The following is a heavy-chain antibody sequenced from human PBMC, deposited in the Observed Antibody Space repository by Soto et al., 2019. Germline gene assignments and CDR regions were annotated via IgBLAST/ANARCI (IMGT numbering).Heavy chain of an antibody. CDR3: ARDPLSWSLQYYYMDV. J-gene: IGHJ6*03. Sequence: QVQLVESGGGVVQPGRSLRLSCAASGFTFSSYGMHWVRQAPGKGLEWVAVIWYDGSNKYYADSVKGRFTISRDNSKNTLYLQMNSLRAEDTAVYYCARDPLSWSLQYYYMDVWGKGTTVTVSS. V-gene: IGHV3-33*01. CDR2: IWYDGSNK. CDR1: GFTFSSYG. D-gene: IGHD6-13*01.